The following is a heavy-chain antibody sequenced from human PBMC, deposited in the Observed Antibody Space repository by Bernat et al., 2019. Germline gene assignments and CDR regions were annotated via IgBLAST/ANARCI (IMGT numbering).Heavy chain of an antibody. V-gene: IGHV3-30*18. CDR1: GFTFSSYG. CDR3: AKDHGDYVQYLYFDL. J-gene: IGHJ2*01. CDR2: ISYAGSNK. D-gene: IGHD4-17*01. Sequence: QVQLVESGGGVVQPGRSLRLSCAASGFTFSSYGIHWVRQAPGKGLEWVAVISYAGSNKYYADSVKGRFTISRDNSKNTLSLQMNSLRAEDTAVYYCAKDHGDYVQYLYFDLWGRGTLVTVSS.